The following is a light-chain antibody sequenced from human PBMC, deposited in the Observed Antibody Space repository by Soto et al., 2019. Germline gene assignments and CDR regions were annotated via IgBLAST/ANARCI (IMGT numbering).Light chain of an antibody. CDR1: QSVSSY. Sequence: EIVLTQSPATLSLSPGERATLSCRASQSVSSYLAWYQQKPGQAPRLLIYDASNRATGIPARFSGSGSGTDFTLTISSLETEDFAVYYCQPRRNWPGTFGPGTKVDIK. CDR3: QPRRNWPGT. V-gene: IGKV3-11*01. CDR2: DAS. J-gene: IGKJ3*01.